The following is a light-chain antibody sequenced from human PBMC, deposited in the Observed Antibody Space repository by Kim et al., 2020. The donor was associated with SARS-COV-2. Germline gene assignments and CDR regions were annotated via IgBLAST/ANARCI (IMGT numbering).Light chain of an antibody. Sequence: GQSVDISCTGTSSDVGRYNYVSWYQHHPGKAPKLMIYDVTKRPTGVPDRFSGSKSGNTASLTVSGLQDEDEADYYCSSYAGSNDLVFGGGTQLTVL. V-gene: IGLV2-8*01. J-gene: IGLJ2*01. CDR1: SSDVGRYNY. CDR3: SSYAGSNDLV. CDR2: DVT.